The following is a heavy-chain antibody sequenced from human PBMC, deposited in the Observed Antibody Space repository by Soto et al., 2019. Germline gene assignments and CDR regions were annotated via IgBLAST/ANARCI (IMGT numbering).Heavy chain of an antibody. CDR2: INPNSGGT. CDR3: ARDPYGSGSYNPYYYYYGMDV. D-gene: IGHD3-10*01. CDR1: GYTFTGYY. J-gene: IGHJ6*02. Sequence: ASVKVSCKASGYTFTGYYMHWVRQAPGQGLEWMGWINPNSGGTNYAQKFQGWVTMTRDTSISTAYMELSRLRSDDTAVYYCARDPYGSGSYNPYYYYYGMDVWGQGTTVTVYS. V-gene: IGHV1-2*04.